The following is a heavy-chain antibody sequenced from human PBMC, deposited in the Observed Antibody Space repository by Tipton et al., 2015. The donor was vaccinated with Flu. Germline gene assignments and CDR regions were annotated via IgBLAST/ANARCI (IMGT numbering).Heavy chain of an antibody. D-gene: IGHD4-23*01. J-gene: IGHJ4*02. CDR1: GFTFSSYS. CDR3: ARRAGGGNGY. Sequence: SLRLSCAASGFTFSSYSMNWVRQAPGKGLEWVSYISSSSSTIYYADSVKGRFTISRDNAKNSLYLQMNSLRAEDTAVYYCARRAGGGNGYWGQGTLVTVSS. V-gene: IGHV3-48*01. CDR2: ISSSSSTI.